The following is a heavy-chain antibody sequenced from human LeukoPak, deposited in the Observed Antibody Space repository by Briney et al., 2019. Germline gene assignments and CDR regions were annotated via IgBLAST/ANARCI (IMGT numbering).Heavy chain of an antibody. D-gene: IGHD6-19*01. CDR3: ASLSGWYGTYYYGMDV. CDR1: GGSISSYY. CDR2: IYYSGST. J-gene: IGHJ6*02. Sequence: SETLSLTCTVSGGSISSYYWSWIRQPPGKGLEWIGYIYYSGSTNYNPSLKSRVTISVDTSKNQFSLKLSSVTAADTAVYYCASLSGWYGTYYYGMDVWGQGTTVTVSS. V-gene: IGHV4-59*01.